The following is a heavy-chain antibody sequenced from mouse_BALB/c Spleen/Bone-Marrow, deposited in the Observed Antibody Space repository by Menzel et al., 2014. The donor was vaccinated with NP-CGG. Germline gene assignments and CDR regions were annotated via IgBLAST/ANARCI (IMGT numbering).Heavy chain of an antibody. CDR3: AIRGDTSVCGFAY. D-gene: IGHD3-2*01. CDR2: IYPEGGYT. V-gene: IGHV1-63*02. J-gene: IGHJ3*01. CDR1: GYTFTNYW. Sequence: QVHLQQPGAELVRPGTSVKLSCTAAGYTFTNYWIGWIKQRPGHGLEWVGDIYPEGGYTNYPETFQGQSTLTADTSSRTTDKQPMCLTSEDFAIFYRAIRGDTSVCGFAYWGQGTLVTVSA.